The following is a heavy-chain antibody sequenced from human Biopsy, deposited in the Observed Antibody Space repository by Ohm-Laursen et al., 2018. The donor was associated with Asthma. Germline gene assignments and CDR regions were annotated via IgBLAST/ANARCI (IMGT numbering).Heavy chain of an antibody. D-gene: IGHD6-13*01. CDR1: GYTFIGSH. CDR3: ARGQKSAGDRWFDP. Sequence: SVKVSCNASGYTFIGSHIHWVRQAPGQGLEWLGRINPNSGGTNFAQKFQGRVTMTRDTSISTAYMELSRLRSDDTAVYYCARGQKSAGDRWFDPWGQGTLVTVSS. CDR2: INPNSGGT. J-gene: IGHJ5*02. V-gene: IGHV1-2*06.